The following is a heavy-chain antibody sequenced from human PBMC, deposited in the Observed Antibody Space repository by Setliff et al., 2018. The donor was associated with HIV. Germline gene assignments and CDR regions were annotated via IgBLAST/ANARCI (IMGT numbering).Heavy chain of an antibody. CDR3: ARDSELGLNYHYGMDV. J-gene: IGHJ6*02. CDR1: GGSISSGGYS. Sequence: SQTLSLTCAVSGGSISSGGYSWNWIRQPPGKGLEWIGYIYHSGSTFYNPSLKSRVTISVDRSKNQFSLKLTSVTAADTAVYYCARDSELGLNYHYGMDVWGQGTTVTVSS. CDR2: IYHSGST. V-gene: IGHV4-30-2*01. D-gene: IGHD1-26*01.